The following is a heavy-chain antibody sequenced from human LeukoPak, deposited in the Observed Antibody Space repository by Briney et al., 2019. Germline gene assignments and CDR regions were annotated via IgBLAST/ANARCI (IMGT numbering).Heavy chain of an antibody. V-gene: IGHV3-30*18. CDR2: ISYDGSNK. CDR3: SKGVPADQ. D-gene: IGHD2-2*01. J-gene: IGHJ1*01. Sequence: PGRSLRLSCAASGFTFSSYGMHWVRQAPGKGLEWVAVISYDGSNKYYADSVKGRFTHFQEHSHNQLDLQKDRLKGGDTAVYYRSKGVPADQWGQGTLVTVSS. CDR1: GFTFSSYG.